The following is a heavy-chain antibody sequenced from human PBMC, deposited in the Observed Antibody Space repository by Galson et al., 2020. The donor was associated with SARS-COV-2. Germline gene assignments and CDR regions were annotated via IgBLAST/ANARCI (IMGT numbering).Heavy chain of an antibody. Sequence: SETLSLTCAVYGGSFSGYYWSWIRQPPGKGLEWIGEINHSGSTNYNPSLKSRVTISVDTSKNQFSLKLSSVTAADTAVYYCARDRVQLWSKHKYYCDYWGQGTLGTVSS. CDR1: GGSFSGYY. V-gene: IGHV4-34*01. J-gene: IGHJ4*02. D-gene: IGHD5-18*01. CDR3: ARDRVQLWSKHKYYCDY. CDR2: INHSGST.